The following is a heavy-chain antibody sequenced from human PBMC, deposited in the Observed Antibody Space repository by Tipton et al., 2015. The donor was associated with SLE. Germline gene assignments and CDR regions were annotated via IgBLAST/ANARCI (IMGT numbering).Heavy chain of an antibody. J-gene: IGHJ6*02. CDR3: AKDGGSYHYYGMDV. D-gene: IGHD1-26*01. V-gene: IGHV3-30*18. CDR1: GFTFSSYG. Sequence: LSLTCAASGFTFSSYGMHWVRQAPGKGLEWVAVIWYDGSNKYYADSVKGRFAISRDNSKNTLYLQMNSLRAEDTVVYYCAKDGGSYHYYGMDVWGQGTTVTVSS. CDR2: IWYDGSNK.